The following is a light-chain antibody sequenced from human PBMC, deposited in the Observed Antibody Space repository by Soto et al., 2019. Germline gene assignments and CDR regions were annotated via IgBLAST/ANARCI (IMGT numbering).Light chain of an antibody. V-gene: IGKV1-33*01. Sequence: DIQMTKSPSSLFASVGDGATITCQASQDIRNYLNWYQQKQGKAPKLLFYDASKLETGFPSRFSGSGSGTDFTFTISSLQPEDIATYYCQQYDNLPLFTFGPGTKVDMK. CDR1: QDIRNY. J-gene: IGKJ3*01. CDR3: QQYDNLPLFT. CDR2: DAS.